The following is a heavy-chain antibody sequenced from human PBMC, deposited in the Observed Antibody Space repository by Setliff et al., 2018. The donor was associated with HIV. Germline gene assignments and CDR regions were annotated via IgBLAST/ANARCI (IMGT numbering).Heavy chain of an antibody. Sequence: GGSLRLSCAASGFTFSSYAMSWVRQAPGKGLEWVSAISGSGGSTYYADSVKGRFTISRDNSKNTLYQQMSSLRADDTAIYYCARDDGRSLFLDYWGQGTLVTVSS. CDR3: ARDDGRSLFLDY. J-gene: IGHJ4*02. CDR1: GFTFSSYA. V-gene: IGHV3-23*01. CDR2: ISGSGGST. D-gene: IGHD1-26*01.